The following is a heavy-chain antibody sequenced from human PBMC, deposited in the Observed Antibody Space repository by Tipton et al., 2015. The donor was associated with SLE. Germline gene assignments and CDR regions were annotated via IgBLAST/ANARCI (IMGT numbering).Heavy chain of an antibody. Sequence: SLRLSCAASGLTFRTYGMHWVRQAPGKGLEWVANIWYDGNNKYYVDSVKGQFTISRDNFNNTLYLEMNSLRAEDTAVYYCAKDADPRRDGSNYLSYWGQGTLVTVTS. CDR1: GLTFRTYG. CDR3: AKDADPRRDGSNYLSY. D-gene: IGHD5-24*01. CDR2: IWYDGNNK. V-gene: IGHV3-33*06. J-gene: IGHJ4*02.